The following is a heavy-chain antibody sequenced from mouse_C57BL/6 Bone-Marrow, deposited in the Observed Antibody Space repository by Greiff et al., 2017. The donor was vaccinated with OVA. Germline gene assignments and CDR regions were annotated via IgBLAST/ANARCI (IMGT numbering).Heavy chain of an antibody. CDR2: IDPSDSYT. CDR1: GYTFTSYW. J-gene: IGHJ3*01. D-gene: IGHD4-1*01. V-gene: IGHV1-50*01. CDR3: ARSTGCLWFAY. Sequence: QVQLQQPGAELVKPGASVKLSCKASGYTFTSYWMQWVKQRPGQGLEWIGEIDPSDSYTNYNQKFKGKATLTVDTSSSTAYMQLSSLTSEDSAVYYCARSTGCLWFAYWGQGTLVTVSA.